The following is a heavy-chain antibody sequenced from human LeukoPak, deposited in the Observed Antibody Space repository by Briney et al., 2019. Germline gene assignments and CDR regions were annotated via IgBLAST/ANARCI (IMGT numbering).Heavy chain of an antibody. CDR2: INHSGST. CDR3: ARGGDIVVVPAANARFDP. V-gene: IGHV4-34*01. CDR1: GGSFSGYY. D-gene: IGHD2-2*01. Sequence: SETLSLTCAVSGGSFSGYYWSWIRQPPGKGLEWIGEINHSGSTNYNPSLKSRVTISVDTSKNQFSLKLSSVTAADTAVYYCARGGDIVVVPAANARFDPWGQGTLVTVSS. J-gene: IGHJ5*02.